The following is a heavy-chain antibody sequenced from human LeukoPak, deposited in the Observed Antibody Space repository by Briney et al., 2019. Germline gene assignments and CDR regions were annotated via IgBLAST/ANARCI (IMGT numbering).Heavy chain of an antibody. V-gene: IGHV4-61*02. CDR3: ARVNYYYYYVDV. CDR1: GGSISSSNYY. J-gene: IGHJ6*03. Sequence: SETLSLTCTVSGGSISSSNYYWTWIRQPAGKGLEWIGRIYTSGGTNYNPSLKSRVTMSVDTSKNQFSLKLSSVTAADTAVYYCARVNYYYYYVDVWGKGTTVTNSS. CDR2: IYTSGGT.